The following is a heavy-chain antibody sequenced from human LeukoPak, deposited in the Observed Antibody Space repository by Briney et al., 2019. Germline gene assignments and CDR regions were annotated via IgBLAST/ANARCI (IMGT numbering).Heavy chain of an antibody. D-gene: IGHD1-26*01. Sequence: SVKVSCKASGGTFSSYAISWVRQAPGQGLEWMGRIIPILGIANYAQKFQGRVTITADKSTSTAYMELSSLRSEDTAVNYCARDEGELTSDYWGQGTLVTVSS. CDR3: ARDEGELTSDY. CDR1: GGTFSSYA. V-gene: IGHV1-69*04. CDR2: IIPILGIA. J-gene: IGHJ4*02.